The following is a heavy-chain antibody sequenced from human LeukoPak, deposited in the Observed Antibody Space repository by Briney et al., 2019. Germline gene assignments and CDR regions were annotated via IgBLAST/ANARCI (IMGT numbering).Heavy chain of an antibody. Sequence: PSETLSLTCTVSGGSISSYYWSWIRQPAGKGPEWIERMYTSGSTNYNPSLKSRVTMSVDTSKNHFSLKLSSVTAADTAVYYCARESANRTRSLDYWGQGTLVTVSS. CDR3: ARESANRTRSLDY. CDR1: GGSISSYY. D-gene: IGHD1-14*01. V-gene: IGHV4-4*07. CDR2: MYTSGST. J-gene: IGHJ4*02.